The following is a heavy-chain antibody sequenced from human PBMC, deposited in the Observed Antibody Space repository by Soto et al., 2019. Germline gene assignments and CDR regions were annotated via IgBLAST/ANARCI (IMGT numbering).Heavy chain of an antibody. J-gene: IGHJ4*02. CDR3: ARGLRETTYDYVWGSYRYSAYFDS. Sequence: ETLSLSCRVSSSSINSFYWTWIRQPPGKGLECVGYIDYSGNTNYSPSLKSRVTISLDTSKKQISLRLSSVTAADTAVYYCARGLRETTYDYVWGSYRYSAYFDSWGQGTLVTVYS. CDR1: SSSINSFY. V-gene: IGHV4-59*01. D-gene: IGHD3-16*02. CDR2: IDYSGNT.